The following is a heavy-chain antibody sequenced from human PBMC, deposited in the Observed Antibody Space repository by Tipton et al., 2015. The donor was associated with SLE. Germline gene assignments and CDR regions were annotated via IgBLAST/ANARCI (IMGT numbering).Heavy chain of an antibody. J-gene: IGHJ6*02. V-gene: IGHV3-74*01. D-gene: IGHD1-20*01. CDR2: INADVSYA. CDR3: ARGKYNWNYDYYGMDV. CDR1: GFTFGSYA. Sequence: SLRLSCAASGFTFGSYAMTWVRQAPGKGLEWVSLINADVSYATYADSVKGRFTISRDNAKNTVFLQMNSLRVEDTAVYYCARGKYNWNYDYYGMDVWGQGTTVTVS.